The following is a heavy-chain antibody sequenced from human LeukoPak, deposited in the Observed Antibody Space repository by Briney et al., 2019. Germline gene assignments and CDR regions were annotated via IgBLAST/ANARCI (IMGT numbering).Heavy chain of an antibody. CDR2: ISTGSGTI. Sequence: GGSLRLSCAASGFTFSDYGMNWVRQAPGKGLEWLSYISTGSGTIYYADSVKGRFTNSRDNAKNSLYLQMNSLRDDDTAVYYCARHFSAMASFDYWGQGTLVTVSS. J-gene: IGHJ4*02. CDR1: GFTFSDYG. V-gene: IGHV3-48*02. CDR3: ARHFSAMASFDY. D-gene: IGHD5-18*01.